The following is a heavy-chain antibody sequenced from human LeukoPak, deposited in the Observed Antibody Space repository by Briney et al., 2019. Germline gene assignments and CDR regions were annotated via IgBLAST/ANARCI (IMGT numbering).Heavy chain of an antibody. CDR2: MNPNSGNT. V-gene: IGHV1-8*01. J-gene: IGHJ3*02. CDR1: GYTFTSYD. D-gene: IGHD4-17*01. CDR3: ARDRVHTVTSHDDAFDI. Sequence: ASVKVSCKASGYTFTSYDINWVRQATGQGLEWMGWMNPNSGNTGYAQKFQGRVTMTRNTSISTAYMELSSLRSEDTAVYYCARDRVHTVTSHDDAFDIWGQGTMVTVSS.